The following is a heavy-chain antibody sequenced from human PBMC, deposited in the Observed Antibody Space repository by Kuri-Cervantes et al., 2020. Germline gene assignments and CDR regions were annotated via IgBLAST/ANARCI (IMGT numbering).Heavy chain of an antibody. CDR2: ISAYNGNT. CDR3: ARQVVVDAFDI. V-gene: IGHV1-18*01. CDR1: GYTFTSYG. J-gene: IGHJ3*02. D-gene: IGHD2-2*01. Sequence: ASVKVSCKASGYTFTSYGISWVRQAPGQGLEWMGWISAYNGNTNYAQKLQGRVTMTRDTSISTAYMELSRLRSDDTAVYYCARQVVVDAFDIWGQGTMVTVSS.